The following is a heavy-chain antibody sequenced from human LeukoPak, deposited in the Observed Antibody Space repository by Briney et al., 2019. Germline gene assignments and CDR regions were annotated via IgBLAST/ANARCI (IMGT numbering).Heavy chain of an antibody. CDR1: AFTFSDYY. CDR3: AREDCSGGSCYVDY. D-gene: IGHD2-15*01. CDR2: IYSGGST. J-gene: IGHJ4*02. V-gene: IGHV3-53*01. Sequence: GGSLRLSCAASAFTFSDYYMSWVRQAPGKGLEWVSVIYSGGSTYYADSVKGRFTISRDNSKNTLYLQMNSLRAEDTAVYYCAREDCSGGSCYVDYWGQGTLVTVSS.